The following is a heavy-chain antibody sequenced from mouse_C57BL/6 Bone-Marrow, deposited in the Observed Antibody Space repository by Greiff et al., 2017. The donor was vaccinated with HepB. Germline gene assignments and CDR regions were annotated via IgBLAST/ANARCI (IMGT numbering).Heavy chain of an antibody. CDR2: INPNNGGT. CDR3: ARGGDYGSSWSYWYFDV. CDR1: GYTFTSYW. V-gene: IGHV1-53*01. D-gene: IGHD1-1*01. Sequence: QVHVKQPGAELVMPGASVKLSCKASGYTFTSYWMHWVKQRPGQGLEWIGYINPNNGGTSYNQKFKGKATLTVNKSSSTAYMELRSLTSEDSAVYYCARGGDYGSSWSYWYFDVWGTGTTVTVSS. J-gene: IGHJ1*03.